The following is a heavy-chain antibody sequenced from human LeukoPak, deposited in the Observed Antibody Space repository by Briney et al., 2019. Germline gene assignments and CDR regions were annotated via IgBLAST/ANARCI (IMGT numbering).Heavy chain of an antibody. CDR3: AKRRGFYNGMDV. J-gene: IGHJ6*04. CDR1: EFIFSGYV. V-gene: IGHV3-23*01. Sequence: GGSLRVSCAASEFIFSGYVMSWVRQAPGKGLEWVSAISGSGADTYYADFVKGRFTTSRDNFKNTLYLQMNSLRVEDTAVYYCAKRRGFYNGMDVWGTGTTVTVSS. CDR2: ISGSGADT.